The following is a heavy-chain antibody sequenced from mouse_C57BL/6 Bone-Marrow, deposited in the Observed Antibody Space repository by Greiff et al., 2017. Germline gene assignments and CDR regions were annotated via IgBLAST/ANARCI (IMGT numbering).Heavy chain of an antibody. Sequence: EVQLLESGPGLVKPSQSLSLTCSVTGYSITSGYYWNWIRQFPGNKLEWMGYISYDGSNNYNPSLKNRISITRDTSKNQFFLKLNSVTTEDTATYYCARGGSFDVWGTGTTVTVSS. CDR2: ISYDGSN. J-gene: IGHJ1*03. V-gene: IGHV3-6*01. CDR1: GYSITSGYY. D-gene: IGHD3-1*01. CDR3: ARGGSFDV.